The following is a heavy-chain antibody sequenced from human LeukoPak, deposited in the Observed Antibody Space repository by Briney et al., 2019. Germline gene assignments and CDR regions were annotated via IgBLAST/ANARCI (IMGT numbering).Heavy chain of an antibody. CDR1: GGSISSSSTY. V-gene: IGHV4-39*01. J-gene: IGHJ4*02. Sequence: SETLSLTCTVSGGSISSSSTYWGWIRQPPGKGLEWIGSIYYSGSTYYNPSLKSRVTISVDTSKNQFSLKLSSVTAADTAVYYCARKMDTMVRGARTRIFDYWGQGTLVTVSS. D-gene: IGHD3-10*01. CDR3: ARKMDTMVRGARTRIFDY. CDR2: IYYSGST.